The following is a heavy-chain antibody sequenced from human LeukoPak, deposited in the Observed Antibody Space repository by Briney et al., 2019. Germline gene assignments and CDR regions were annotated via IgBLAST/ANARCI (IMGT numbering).Heavy chain of an antibody. V-gene: IGHV3-23*01. D-gene: IGHD3-22*01. CDR3: AGDSSGYYYGTNDY. CDR2: ISGSGGST. J-gene: IGHJ4*02. Sequence: SGGSLRLSCAASGFTFRSYAMSWVRQAPGKGLEWVSAISGSGGSTYYADSVKGRFTISRDNSKNTLYLQMNSLRAEDTAVYYCAGDSSGYYYGTNDYWGQGTLVTVSS. CDR1: GFTFRSYA.